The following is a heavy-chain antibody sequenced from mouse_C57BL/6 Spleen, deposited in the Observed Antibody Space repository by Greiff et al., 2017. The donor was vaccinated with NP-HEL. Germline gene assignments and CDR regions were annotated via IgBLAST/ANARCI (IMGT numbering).Heavy chain of an antibody. J-gene: IGHJ4*01. CDR1: GFSLTSYG. CDR3: AQGKDDYFYYAMDY. Sequence: VQVVESGPGLVAPSQSLSITCTVSGFSLTSYGVSWVRQPPGKGLEWLGVIWGDGSTNYHSALISRLSISKDNSKSQVFLKLNSLQNDDTATYYCAQGKDDYFYYAMDYWGQGTSVTVSS. D-gene: IGHD2-4*01. V-gene: IGHV2-3*01. CDR2: IWGDGST.